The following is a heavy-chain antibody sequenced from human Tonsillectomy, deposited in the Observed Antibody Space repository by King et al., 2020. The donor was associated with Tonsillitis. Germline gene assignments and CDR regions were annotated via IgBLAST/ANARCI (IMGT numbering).Heavy chain of an antibody. CDR2: IRYDGSNK. J-gene: IGHJ4*02. D-gene: IGHD2-2*01. Sequence: VQLVESGGGVVQPGGSLRLSCAASGFTFSSYGMHWVRQAPGKGLEWVAFIRYDGSNKYYADSVKGRFTISRDNSKNTLYLQMNSLRAEDTAVYYCAKEGYCSSTSCFYFDYWGQGTLVTVSS. CDR3: AKEGYCSSTSCFYFDY. V-gene: IGHV3-30*02. CDR1: GFTFSSYG.